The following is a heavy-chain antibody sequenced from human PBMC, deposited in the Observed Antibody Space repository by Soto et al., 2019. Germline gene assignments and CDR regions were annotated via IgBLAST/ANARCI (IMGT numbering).Heavy chain of an antibody. Sequence: QVQLVESGGDLGQPGGSLRLSCAASGFTFSDYYMTWIRQAPGKGMEWISYISNSGSSIYYADSVKGRFTISRDNAKNSLYLQMNSLRAEDSAVSYCASLYSTNASRDYVFAFDTWGQGTLVTVSS. J-gene: IGHJ3*02. CDR2: ISNSGSSI. CDR1: GFTFSDYY. D-gene: IGHD4-17*01. CDR3: ASLYSTNASRDYVFAFDT. V-gene: IGHV3-11*01.